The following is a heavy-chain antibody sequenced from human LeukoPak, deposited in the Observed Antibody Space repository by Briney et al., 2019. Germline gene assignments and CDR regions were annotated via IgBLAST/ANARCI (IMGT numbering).Heavy chain of an antibody. D-gene: IGHD3-10*01. Sequence: GGTLRPSCAASGFTFSSYGMSWVRQAAGKGLEWVSGISGSGGSTYYADSVKGRFTISRDNSKNTLFLQMNSLRAEDTAVYYCAKPTLWFGELLYGGFDYWGQGTLVTVSS. CDR3: AKPTLWFGELLYGGFDY. CDR1: GFTFSSYG. V-gene: IGHV3-23*01. CDR2: ISGSGGST. J-gene: IGHJ4*02.